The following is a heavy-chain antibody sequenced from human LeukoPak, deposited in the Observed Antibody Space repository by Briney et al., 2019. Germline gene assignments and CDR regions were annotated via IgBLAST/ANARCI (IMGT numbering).Heavy chain of an antibody. J-gene: IGHJ2*01. CDR2: IYYSGST. Sequence: SETLSLTCTVSGGSISTSSYYWGWIRQPPGKGLECIGNIYYSGSTYYNPSLKSRVTISVDTSKNQFSLKLSSVTAADTAVYYCARDLNTSGWYWYFDLWGRGTLVTVFS. D-gene: IGHD6-19*01. V-gene: IGHV4-39*07. CDR3: ARDLNTSGWYWYFDL. CDR1: GGSISTSSYY.